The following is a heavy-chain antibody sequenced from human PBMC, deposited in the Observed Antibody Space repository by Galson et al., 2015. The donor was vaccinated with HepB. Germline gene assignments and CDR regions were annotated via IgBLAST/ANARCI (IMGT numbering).Heavy chain of an antibody. V-gene: IGHV4-59*08. CDR1: GGSISSYY. Sequence: ETLSLTCTVSGGSISSYYWSWIRQPPGKGLEWFGYIYYSGSTNYNPSLKSRVTISVDTSKNQFSLKLSSVTAADTAVYYCARLPLGYYDYWGQGTLVTVSS. J-gene: IGHJ4*02. CDR2: IYYSGST. CDR3: ARLPLGYYDY.